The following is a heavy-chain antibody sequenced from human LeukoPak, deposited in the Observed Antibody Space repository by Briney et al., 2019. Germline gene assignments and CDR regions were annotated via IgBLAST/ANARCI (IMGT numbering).Heavy chain of an antibody. Sequence: PSETLSLTCSVSGGSISSYFWGWIRQPPGKGLEWIGYIYYSGSPNYTPSLRSRLTISQDRSKNQFSLKVSSVTAADTAFYYCAKVLTAAGLDLWGQGILVTVSS. CDR2: IYYSGSP. CDR1: GGSISSYF. D-gene: IGHD6-25*01. V-gene: IGHV4-59*08. CDR3: AKVLTAAGLDL. J-gene: IGHJ5*02.